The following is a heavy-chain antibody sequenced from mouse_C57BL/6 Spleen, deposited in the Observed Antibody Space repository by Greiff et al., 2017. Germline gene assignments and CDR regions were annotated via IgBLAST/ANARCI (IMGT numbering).Heavy chain of an antibody. CDR3: ARDDSHWYFDV. V-gene: IGHV5-16*01. J-gene: IGHJ1*03. CDR1: GFTFSDYY. D-gene: IGHD2-13*01. Sequence: EVHLVESEGGLVQPGSSMKLSCTASGFTFSDYYMAWVRQVPEKGLEWVANINYDGSSTYYLDSLKGRFIISRDNAKNILYLQMSSLKSEDTATYYCARDDSHWYFDVWGTGTTVTVSS. CDR2: INYDGSST.